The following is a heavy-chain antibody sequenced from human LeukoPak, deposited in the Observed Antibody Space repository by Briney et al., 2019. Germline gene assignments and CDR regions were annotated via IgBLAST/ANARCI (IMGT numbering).Heavy chain of an antibody. CDR2: INPNTGGA. Sequence: ASVKVSCKASGYTFTGYYIHWVRQAPGQGLECVGWINPNTGGANYAQKFQGRVTMTRDTSISTAYMELSSLRSDDTAVYYCARADDQHFDYWGQGTLVTVSS. CDR3: ARADDQHFDY. CDR1: GYTFTGYY. V-gene: IGHV1-2*02. D-gene: IGHD3-3*01. J-gene: IGHJ4*02.